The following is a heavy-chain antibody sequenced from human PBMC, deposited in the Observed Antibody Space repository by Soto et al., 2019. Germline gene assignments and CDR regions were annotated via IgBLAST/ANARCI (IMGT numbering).Heavy chain of an antibody. V-gene: IGHV1-69*01. CDR3: ARDGRDYKGWDGMDV. Sequence: QVQLVQSGAEVKKPGSSVKVSCKASGGTFSSYAISWVRQAPGQGLEWMGGIMPIFGTANYAQKFQGRVTITADESTSTAYMELSSVRSEDTAVYYCARDGRDYKGWDGMDVWGQGTTVTVSS. J-gene: IGHJ6*02. D-gene: IGHD4-4*01. CDR2: IMPIFGTA. CDR1: GGTFSSYA.